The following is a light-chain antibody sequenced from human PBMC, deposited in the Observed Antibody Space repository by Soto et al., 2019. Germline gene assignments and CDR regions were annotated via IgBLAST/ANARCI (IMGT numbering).Light chain of an antibody. CDR1: SSDVGGYNY. Sequence: QSVLTQPASVSGSPGQSITISCTGTSSDVGGYNYVSWFQQHPGKAPKLKIYEVSNRPSGVFNRFSGSKSGYTASLTISELQAEDEADYYCTSFTSSNTWVFGGGTKLTVL. J-gene: IGLJ3*02. V-gene: IGLV2-14*03. CDR3: TSFTSSNTWV. CDR2: EVS.